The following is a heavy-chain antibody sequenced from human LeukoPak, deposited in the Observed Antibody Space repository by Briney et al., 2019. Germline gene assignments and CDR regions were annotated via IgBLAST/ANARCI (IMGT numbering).Heavy chain of an antibody. V-gene: IGHV4-59*12. CDR1: GGSISTYY. Sequence: PSETLSLTCTVSGGSISTYYWSWIRQPPGKGLEWIEYIYYSGSTNYNPSLKSRVTISVDTSKTQFSLKLRSVTAADTAVYYCARVVYSGSWGYFDYWGQGPLVTVSS. CDR3: ARVVYSGSWGYFDY. D-gene: IGHD3-10*01. CDR2: IYYSGST. J-gene: IGHJ4*02.